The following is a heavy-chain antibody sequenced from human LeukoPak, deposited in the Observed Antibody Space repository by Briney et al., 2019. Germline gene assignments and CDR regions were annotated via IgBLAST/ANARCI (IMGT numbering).Heavy chain of an antibody. V-gene: IGHV1-46*01. CDR2: INPSGGST. D-gene: IGHD6-13*01. J-gene: IGHJ3*02. CDR3: ARTYGFPPYSSSWYWAHDAFDI. CDR1: GYTFTSYY. Sequence: PGASVTVSCKASGYTFTSYYMHWVRQAPGQGLEWMGIINPSGGSTSYAQKFQGRVTMTRDTSTSTVYMELSSLSSEDTAVYYCARTYGFPPYSSSWYWAHDAFDIWGQGTMVTVSS.